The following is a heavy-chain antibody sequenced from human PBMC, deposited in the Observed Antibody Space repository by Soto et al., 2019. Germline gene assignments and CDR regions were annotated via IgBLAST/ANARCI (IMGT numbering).Heavy chain of an antibody. V-gene: IGHV3-23*01. CDR1: GFTFSSYA. Sequence: EVQLLESGGGLVQPGGSLRLSCAASGFTFSSYAMNWVRQAPGKGLEWVSVVSGSGGSTYYADSVQGRFTISRDNSKNPMYLLMNSLRAEDPALYSGARRGPGTNFDYWGQGTLVTVSS. CDR3: ARRGPGTNFDY. CDR2: VSGSGGST. J-gene: IGHJ4*02. D-gene: IGHD6-13*01.